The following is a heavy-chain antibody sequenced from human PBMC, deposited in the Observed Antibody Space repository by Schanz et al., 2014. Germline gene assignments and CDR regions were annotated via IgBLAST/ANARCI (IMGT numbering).Heavy chain of an antibody. Sequence: EVQLVESGGGLAQPGGSLRLSCAASGFSFSTYAMNWVRQAPGKGLEWVSLISGRGDSTHYADSVKGRFTISRANSRKTLSLQMNSLRAEDTAVYYCARDRVQYSSGWYSDSWGQGTLVTVSS. CDR3: ARDRVQYSSGWYSDS. CDR1: GFSFSTYA. D-gene: IGHD6-19*01. CDR2: ISGRGDST. V-gene: IGHV3-23*04. J-gene: IGHJ4*02.